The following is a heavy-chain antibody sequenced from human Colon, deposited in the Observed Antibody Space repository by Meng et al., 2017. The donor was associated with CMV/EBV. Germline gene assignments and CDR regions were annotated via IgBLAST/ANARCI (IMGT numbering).Heavy chain of an antibody. Sequence: SGFTFSRYAMHWVRRAPGKGLEWVAVISYAGSTKYYADSVQGRFTISRDNSKNTLYLQMNSLRAEDTAVYYCATDIVVVPAATSTDPWGQGTLVTVSS. V-gene: IGHV3-30*04. CDR1: GFTFSRYA. J-gene: IGHJ5*02. CDR3: ATDIVVVPAATSTDP. CDR2: ISYAGSTK. D-gene: IGHD2-2*01.